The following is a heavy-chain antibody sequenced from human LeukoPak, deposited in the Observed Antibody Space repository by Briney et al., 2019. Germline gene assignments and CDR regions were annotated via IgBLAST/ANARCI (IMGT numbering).Heavy chain of an antibody. V-gene: IGHV3-74*01. Sequence: GGSLRLSCAASGLTVSRSYMNWVRQAPGKGLVWVSRINTDGSTTGYADSVKGRFTISRDNAKNTLYLQMNSLRAEDTAVYYCARDSGSGSYSGYWGQGTLVTVSS. CDR1: GLTVSRSY. CDR2: INTDGSTT. CDR3: ARDSGSGSYSGY. J-gene: IGHJ4*02. D-gene: IGHD3-10*01.